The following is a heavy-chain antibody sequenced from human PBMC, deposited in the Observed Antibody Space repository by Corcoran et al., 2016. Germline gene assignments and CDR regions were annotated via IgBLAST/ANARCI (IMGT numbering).Heavy chain of an antibody. Sequence: QVQLVQSGAEVKKPGASVKVSCKASGYTFTSYGISWVRQAPGQGLEWMGWISAYNGNTNYAQKLQVRVTMTTDTSTSTAYMKLRSRRADDTAVYYSARDKKEYEVWSCYYTDYYYYGMDVWGQGTTVTVSS. V-gene: IGHV1-18*01. CDR2: ISAYNGNT. J-gene: IGHJ6*02. D-gene: IGHD3-3*01. CDR1: GYTFTSYG. CDR3: ARDKKEYEVWSCYYTDYYYYGMDV.